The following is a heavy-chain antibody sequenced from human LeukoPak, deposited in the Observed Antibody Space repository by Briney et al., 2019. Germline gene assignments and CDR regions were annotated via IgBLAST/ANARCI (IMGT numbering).Heavy chain of an antibody. D-gene: IGHD4/OR15-4a*01. CDR1: GFTFSSYW. CDR3: ATSHDGAGNT. CDR2: IIGDGSAK. Sequence: GGSLRLSCAASGFTFSSYWMSWVRQAPGKGLEWVANIIGDGSAKYYVDSVKGRFTISRDNAKNSLYLQMSSLRVEDTAVYYCATSHDGAGNTWGQGTLVTVSS. J-gene: IGHJ5*01. V-gene: IGHV3-7*01.